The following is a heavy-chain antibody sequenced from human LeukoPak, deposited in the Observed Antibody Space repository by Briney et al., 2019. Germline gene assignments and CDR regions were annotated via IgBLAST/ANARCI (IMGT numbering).Heavy chain of an antibody. CDR2: IGSSSSYI. CDR3: ARVLYYDSTPPCY. D-gene: IGHD3-22*01. Sequence: PGGSLRLSCAASGFTFSSYSMNWVRQAPGKGLEWVSSIGSSSSYIYYADSVKGRFTISRDNAKNSLYLQMNSLRAEDTAVYYCARVLYYDSTPPCYWGQGTLVTVSS. J-gene: IGHJ4*02. V-gene: IGHV3-21*01. CDR1: GFTFSSYS.